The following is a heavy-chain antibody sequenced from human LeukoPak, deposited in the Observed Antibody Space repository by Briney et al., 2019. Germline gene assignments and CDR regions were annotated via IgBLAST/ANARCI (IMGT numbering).Heavy chain of an antibody. Sequence: ASVKVSCKASGYSFTNYGVTWVRQAPGQGLEWMGWISTYNGNSDYAQKFRDRVTMTTGTSTNTVYMELRSLRSDDTAVYYCARSRALWFGELFHFDCWGQGTLVTVSS. CDR2: ISTYNGNS. CDR1: GYSFTNYG. D-gene: IGHD3-10*01. CDR3: ARSRALWFGELFHFDC. J-gene: IGHJ4*02. V-gene: IGHV1-18*01.